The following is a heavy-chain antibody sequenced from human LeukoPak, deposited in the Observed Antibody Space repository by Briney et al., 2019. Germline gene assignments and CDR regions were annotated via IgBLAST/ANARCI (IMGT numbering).Heavy chain of an antibody. Sequence: GASVKVSCKASGYTFTSYGISWVRQAPGQGLEWMGWISTYNGNTNYAQKLQGRVSMTTDTSTSTAYMELRSLRSDDTAVYYCARSSLAVAGSVFDYWGQGTLVTVFS. CDR2: ISTYNGNT. CDR1: GYTFTSYG. D-gene: IGHD6-19*01. CDR3: ARSSLAVAGSVFDY. J-gene: IGHJ4*02. V-gene: IGHV1-18*01.